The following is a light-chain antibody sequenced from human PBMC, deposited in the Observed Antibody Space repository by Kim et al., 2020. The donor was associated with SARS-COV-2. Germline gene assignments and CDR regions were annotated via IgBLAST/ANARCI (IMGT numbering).Light chain of an antibody. V-gene: IGLV3-21*02. Sequence: SYELTQTPSVSVAPGETASILCGGNIIGSKSVHWYQHRPGQAPVLVVYDDITRPSGIPERLSGSRSGNTATLTISAVEVGDEADYYCQVWDNSADVVIFGGGTQLTVL. CDR2: DDI. CDR3: QVWDNSADVVI. J-gene: IGLJ2*01. CDR1: IIGSKS.